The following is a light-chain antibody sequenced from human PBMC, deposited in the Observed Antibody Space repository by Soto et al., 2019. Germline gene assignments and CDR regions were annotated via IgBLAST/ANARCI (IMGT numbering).Light chain of an antibody. V-gene: IGLV2-14*03. Sequence: QSVLTQPASVSGSPGQSITISCTGISADVATSNFVSWYQHHPGRAPRLILYDVTHRPSGISNRFSGSKSGDTASLTISGLQAEDEADYYCTSYRTSPLYVFGTGTKVTVL. J-gene: IGLJ1*01. CDR3: TSYRTSPLYV. CDR1: SADVATSNF. CDR2: DVT.